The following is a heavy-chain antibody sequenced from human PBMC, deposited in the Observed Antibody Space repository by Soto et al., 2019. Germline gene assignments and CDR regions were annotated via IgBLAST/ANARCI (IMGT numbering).Heavy chain of an antibody. J-gene: IGHJ5*02. CDR1: GYTFVSYV. CDR3: ARGSDTVTTDWFDP. Sequence: QVQLVQSGAEVKKAGASVKVSCKASGYTFVSYVISWVRQAPGQGLAWMGWVSAYNGNTNYAQNLQGRVTMTTDTSTSTAYMELRSLRSDDTAVYYCARGSDTVTTDWFDPWGQGTLVTVSS. CDR2: VSAYNGNT. D-gene: IGHD4-4*01. V-gene: IGHV1-18*01.